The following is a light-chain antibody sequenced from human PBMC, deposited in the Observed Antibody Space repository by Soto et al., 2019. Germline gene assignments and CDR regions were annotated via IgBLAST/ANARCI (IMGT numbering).Light chain of an antibody. V-gene: IGKV3-11*01. J-gene: IGKJ4*01. Sequence: EIVLTQSPATLSLSPGERATLSCRTSQGVSGSLAWYQQKPGQAPRLLIYDASNRATGIPARFSGSGSGTDFTLTISRLEPEDFAVYYCQQRTNWRLTFGGGTKVEIK. CDR2: DAS. CDR3: QQRTNWRLT. CDR1: QGVSGS.